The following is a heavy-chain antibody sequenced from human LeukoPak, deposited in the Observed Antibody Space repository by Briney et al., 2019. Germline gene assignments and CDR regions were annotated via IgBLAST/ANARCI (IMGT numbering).Heavy chain of an antibody. CDR3: ARLSDYGGKVDY. D-gene: IGHD4-23*01. J-gene: IGHJ4*02. V-gene: IGHV1-69*04. CDR2: IIPILGIA. CDR1: GGTFSSYA. Sequence: SVKFSCKASGGTFSSYAISWVRQAPGQGLEWMGRIIPILGIANYAQKFQGRVTITADKSTSTAYMELSSLRSEDTAVYYCARLSDYGGKVDYWGQGTLVTVSS.